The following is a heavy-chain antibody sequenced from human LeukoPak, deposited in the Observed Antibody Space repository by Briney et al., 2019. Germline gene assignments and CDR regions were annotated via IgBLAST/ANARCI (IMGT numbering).Heavy chain of an antibody. CDR2: IRYDGSNK. D-gene: IGHD3-10*01. J-gene: IGHJ4*02. CDR3: ATGGIWFGELLPIDY. CDR1: GFTFSSYG. Sequence: PGGSLRLSCAASGFTFSSYGVHWVRQAPGKGLEWVAFIRYDGSNKYYADSVKGRFTISRDNSKNTLYLQMNSLRAEDTAVYYCATGGIWFGELLPIDYWGQGTLVTVSS. V-gene: IGHV3-30*02.